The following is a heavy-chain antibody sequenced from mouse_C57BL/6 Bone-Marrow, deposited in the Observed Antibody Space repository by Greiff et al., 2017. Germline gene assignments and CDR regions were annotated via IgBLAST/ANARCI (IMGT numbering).Heavy chain of an antibody. V-gene: IGHV1-76*01. CDR1: GYTFTDYY. J-gene: IGHJ4*01. CDR3: ERKVRRNYAMDY. CDR2: IYPGSGNT. Sequence: QVQLQQSGAELVRPGASVKLSCKASGYTFTDYYINWVKQRPGQGLEWIARIYPGSGNTYYNEKFKGKATLTAEKSSSTAYMQLSSLTSEDSAVYFCERKVRRNYAMDYWGQGTSVTVSS. D-gene: IGHD2-14*01.